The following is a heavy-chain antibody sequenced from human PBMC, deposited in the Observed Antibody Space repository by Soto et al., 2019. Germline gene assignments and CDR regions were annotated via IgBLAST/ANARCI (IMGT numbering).Heavy chain of an antibody. CDR3: YTRTGYKDGRYTFDH. CDR1: GFSFSASA. Sequence: GGSLRLSCAAYGFSFSASAMHWVRQASGKGLEWIGRIRSRSKKYATEYAESVRGRFVISRDDSKNMVYLQMDTLKTEDTAVYYCYTRTGYKDGRYTFDHWGQATLVTVSS. D-gene: IGHD6-19*01. V-gene: IGHV3-73*01. J-gene: IGHJ4*02. CDR2: IRSRSKKYAT.